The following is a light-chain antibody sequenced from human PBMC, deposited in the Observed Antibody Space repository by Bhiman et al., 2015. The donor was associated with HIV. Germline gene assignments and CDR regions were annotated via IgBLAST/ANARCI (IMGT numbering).Light chain of an antibody. J-gene: IGLJ2*01. CDR2: DVS. CDR3: QSYDNTVSGVV. V-gene: IGLV2-14*03. Sequence: QSALTQPASVSGSPGQSITISCTGTSSDVGGYNYVSWYLQHPGKAPKLMIYDVSNRPSGVSNRFSGSKSGNTASLTISGLQAEDEADYYCQSYDNTVSGVVFGGRDQADRP. CDR1: SSDVGGYNY.